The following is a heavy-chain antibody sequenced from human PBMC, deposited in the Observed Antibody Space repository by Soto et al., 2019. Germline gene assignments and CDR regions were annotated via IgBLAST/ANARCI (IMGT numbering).Heavy chain of an antibody. CDR1: GGSFSDYF. Sequence: SETLSLTCAVYGGSFSDYFWTWIRQPPGKGLEWIGEINHSGSTNFNPSLKSRVAISADTSRNQFSLRVTSVTAADTAVYYCAGREFASSSFHYYYAVDVWGQGTTVTVSS. J-gene: IGHJ6*02. CDR3: AGREFASSSFHYYYAVDV. V-gene: IGHV4-34*01. D-gene: IGHD6-6*01. CDR2: INHSGST.